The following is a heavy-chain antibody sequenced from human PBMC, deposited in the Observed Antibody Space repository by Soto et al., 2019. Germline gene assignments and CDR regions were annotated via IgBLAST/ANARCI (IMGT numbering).Heavy chain of an antibody. CDR1: GGSISSGDYY. Sequence: QVQLQESGPGLVKPSQTLSLTCTVSGGSISSGDYYWSWIRQPPGKGLEWIGYIYYSGSTCYNPSPKSRVTISVDTSKTQFSLKLSSVTAADTAVYYCARSIVVVVAATKAFDPWGQGTLVTVSS. D-gene: IGHD2-15*01. J-gene: IGHJ5*02. CDR3: ARSIVVVVAATKAFDP. CDR2: IYYSGST. V-gene: IGHV4-30-4*01.